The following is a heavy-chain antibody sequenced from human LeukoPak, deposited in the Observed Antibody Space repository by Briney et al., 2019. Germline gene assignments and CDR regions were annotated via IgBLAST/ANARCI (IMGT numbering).Heavy chain of an antibody. CDR2: IYSSGST. D-gene: IGHD4-17*01. CDR3: ARVFSYGDHNDY. Sequence: SETLSLTSTVYGGSISSYYWSWIRQPAGKGLEWIGRIYSSGSTNYNPSLKSRVTMSVDTSKNQFSLKVSSVTAADTAVYYCARVFSYGDHNDYWGQGTLVTVSS. J-gene: IGHJ4*02. CDR1: GGSISSYY. V-gene: IGHV4-4*07.